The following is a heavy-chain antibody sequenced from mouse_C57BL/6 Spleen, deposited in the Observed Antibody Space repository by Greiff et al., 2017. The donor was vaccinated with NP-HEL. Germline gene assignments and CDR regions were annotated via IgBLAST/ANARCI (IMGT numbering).Heavy chain of an antibody. CDR1: GFSFNTYA. D-gene: IGHD2-3*01. CDR3: VRSDGYS. V-gene: IGHV10-1*01. Sequence: GGGLVQPKGSLKLSCAASGFSFNTYAMNWVRQAPGKGLEWVARIRSKSNNYATYYADSVKDRFTISRDDSESMLYLQMNNLKTEDTAMYYCVRSDGYSWGQGTLVTVSA. J-gene: IGHJ3*01. CDR2: IRSKSNNYAT.